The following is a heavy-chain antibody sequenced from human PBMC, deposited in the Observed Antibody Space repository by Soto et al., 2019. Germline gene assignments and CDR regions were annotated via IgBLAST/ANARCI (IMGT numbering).Heavy chain of an antibody. D-gene: IGHD2-2*01. Sequence: SQTLSLTXXIXGDSVSSNSGAVNWIRQSPSRGLEWLGRTYYRSKWYNDYAVSVKSRITINPDTSKNQFSLQLNSVTPEDTAVYYCARVRIPAAPEDYYYSMDVWGQGTTVTVSS. CDR2: TYYRSKWYN. J-gene: IGHJ6*02. CDR1: GDSVSSNSGA. V-gene: IGHV6-1*01. CDR3: ARVRIPAAPEDYYYSMDV.